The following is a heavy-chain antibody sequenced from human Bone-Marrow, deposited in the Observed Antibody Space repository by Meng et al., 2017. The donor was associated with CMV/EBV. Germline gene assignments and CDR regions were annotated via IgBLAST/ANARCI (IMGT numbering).Heavy chain of an antibody. J-gene: IGHJ4*02. CDR1: GFTFSSYA. D-gene: IGHD5-18*01. Sequence: SGFTFSSYARSWVRQAPGKGLEWVSAISGSGGSTYYADSVKGRFTISRDNSKNTLYLQMNSLRAEDTAVYYCAKGGGYSYGRTQYFDYWGQGTLVTVSS. CDR2: ISGSGGST. CDR3: AKGGGYSYGRTQYFDY. V-gene: IGHV3-23*01.